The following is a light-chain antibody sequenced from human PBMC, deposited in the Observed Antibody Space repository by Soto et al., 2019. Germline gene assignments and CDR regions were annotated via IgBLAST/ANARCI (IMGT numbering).Light chain of an antibody. J-gene: IGKJ1*01. CDR1: QSLLHSNGKNY. CDR3: MQALQLPWT. V-gene: IGKV2-28*01. Sequence: DIVMTQSPLPLSVTPGEPASISCRSSQSLLHSNGKNYLDWYLQKPGQSPQLLIYFGSDRASGVPARFSGSGSGTDFTLQISRVEAQDVRVYFCMQALQLPWTFGQGTKVEI. CDR2: FGS.